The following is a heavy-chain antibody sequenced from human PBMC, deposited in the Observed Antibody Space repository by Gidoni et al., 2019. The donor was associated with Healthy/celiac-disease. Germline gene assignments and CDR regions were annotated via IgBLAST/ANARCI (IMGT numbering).Heavy chain of an antibody. CDR3: TRWSRKQQLAIDY. CDR2: IRSKAYGGTT. D-gene: IGHD6-13*01. J-gene: IGHJ4*02. CDR1: GFTFGDYA. V-gene: IGHV3-49*04. Sequence: EVQLVESGGGLVQPGRSLRLSCTASGFTFGDYAMSWVRQAPGKGLEWVGFIRSKAYGGTTEYAASVKGRFTISRDDSKSIAYLQMNSLKTEDTAVYYCTRWSRKQQLAIDYWGQGTLVTVSS.